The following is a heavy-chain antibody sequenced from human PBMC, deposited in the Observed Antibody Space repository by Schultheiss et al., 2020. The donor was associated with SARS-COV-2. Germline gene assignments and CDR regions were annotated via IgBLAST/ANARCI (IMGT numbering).Heavy chain of an antibody. CDR1: GGSFSGYY. CDR3: ARNLVAAAGYFDY. J-gene: IGHJ4*02. Sequence: SQTLSLTCAVYGGSFSGYYWSWIRQPPGKGLEWIGSIYHSGSTNYNPSLKSRVTISVDESKNQFSLKLSSVTAADTAVYYCARNLVAAAGYFDYWGQGTLVTVSS. D-gene: IGHD6-13*01. CDR2: IYHSGST. V-gene: IGHV4-34*01.